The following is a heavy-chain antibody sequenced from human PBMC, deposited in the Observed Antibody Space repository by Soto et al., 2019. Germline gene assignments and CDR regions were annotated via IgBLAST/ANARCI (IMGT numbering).Heavy chain of an antibody. V-gene: IGHV3-7*01. D-gene: IGHD7-27*01. J-gene: IGHJ4*02. CDR2: IKQDGSEK. Sequence: GGSLRLSCAASGFTFSSYWMSWVRQAPGKGLEWVANIKQDGSEKYYVDSVKGRFTISRDNAKNSLYLQMNSLRAEDTAVYYCARDFDPTRLTGVDYWGQGTLVTVSS. CDR3: ARDFDPTRLTGVDY. CDR1: GFTFSSYW.